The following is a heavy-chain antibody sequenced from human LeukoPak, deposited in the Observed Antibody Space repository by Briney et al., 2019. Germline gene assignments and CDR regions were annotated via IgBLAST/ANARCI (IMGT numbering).Heavy chain of an antibody. CDR1: GASISSYY. CDR2: LHYSGIT. V-gene: IGHV4-59*01. CDR3: ARAGGQWTGIDF. Sequence: SETLSLTCTVSGASISSYYWSWIRQPPGKGLEWIGYLHYSGITNYNSSLKSRVTISPDTSKNQMSLKLSPVTAADTAVYYCARAGGQWTGIDFWGQGTLVTVSS. D-gene: IGHD6-19*01. J-gene: IGHJ4*02.